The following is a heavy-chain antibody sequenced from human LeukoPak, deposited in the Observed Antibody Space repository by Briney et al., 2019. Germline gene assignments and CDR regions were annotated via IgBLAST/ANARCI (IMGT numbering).Heavy chain of an antibody. D-gene: IGHD2-2*01. V-gene: IGHV5-51*01. CDR3: ARHVSLSDIVVVPAASTHAFDI. J-gene: IGHJ3*02. CDR2: IYPGDSDT. CDR1: GYSFTSYW. Sequence: GESLKISCKGSGYSFTSYWIGWVRQMPGKGLEWMGIIYPGDSDTRYSPPFQGQVTISADKSISTAYLQWSSLKASDTAMYYCARHVSLSDIVVVPAASTHAFDIWGQGTMVTVSS.